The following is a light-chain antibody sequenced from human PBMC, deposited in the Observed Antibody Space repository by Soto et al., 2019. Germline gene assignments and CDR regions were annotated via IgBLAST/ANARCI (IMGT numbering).Light chain of an antibody. CDR3: QTWGTGIHVV. J-gene: IGLJ2*01. CDR1: SGRSSYA. V-gene: IGLV4-69*01. Sequence: QPVLTQSPSASASLGASGKLTCTLSSGRSSYAIAWHQQQPEKGPRYLMKLDSDGSHTKRDAIPDRFSGSSSGAERYLTISSLQSEDEADYYCQTWGTGIHVVFGGGTKLTVL. CDR2: LDSDGSH.